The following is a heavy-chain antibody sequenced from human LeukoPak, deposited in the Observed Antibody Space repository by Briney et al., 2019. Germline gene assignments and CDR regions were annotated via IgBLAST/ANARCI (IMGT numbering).Heavy chain of an antibody. CDR2: ICSTSGTT. CDR1: AFTFSRYA. D-gene: IGHD5-18*01. J-gene: IGHJ4*02. V-gene: IGHV3-23*01. CDR3: AKGYNYAYEY. Sequence: AGSLRLSCAASAFTFSRYAMSWVRQAAGKGLGRVSAICSTSGTTYYAGSVKGRFTISRNNAKNTLYLQMNSLTAEDTAVYYCAKGYNYAYEYWGQGTLVTVSS.